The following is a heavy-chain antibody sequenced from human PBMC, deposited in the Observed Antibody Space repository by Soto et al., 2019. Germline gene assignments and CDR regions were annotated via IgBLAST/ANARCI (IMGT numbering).Heavy chain of an antibody. J-gene: IGHJ4*02. CDR3: ARARQRTVTPHHFDY. CDR1: GGTFSSGS. Sequence: SEKVSCKASGGTFSSGSISWVRQAPGEGLEWMGGIIPIFCTANYAQKFQGRVTITADESTSTAYMELSSLRSEDTAVYYCARARQRTVTPHHFDYWGQGTLVTVSS. D-gene: IGHD4-4*01. V-gene: IGHV1-69*13. CDR2: IIPIFCTA.